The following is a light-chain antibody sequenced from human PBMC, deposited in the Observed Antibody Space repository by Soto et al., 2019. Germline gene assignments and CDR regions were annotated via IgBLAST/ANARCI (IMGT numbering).Light chain of an antibody. Sequence: DIQITQSPSTLSASVGDRVTITCRASQSISSYLAWYQQKPGKAPKVLIYKASSLKSGVPSRFSGSGSGTDFTLTISSLQPDDFATYYCQQYNNYPYTFGQGTKLEIK. J-gene: IGKJ2*01. CDR1: QSISSY. CDR3: QQYNNYPYT. V-gene: IGKV1-5*03. CDR2: KAS.